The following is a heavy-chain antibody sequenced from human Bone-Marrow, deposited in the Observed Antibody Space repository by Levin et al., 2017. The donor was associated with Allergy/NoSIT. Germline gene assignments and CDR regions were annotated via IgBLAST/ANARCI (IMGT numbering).Heavy chain of an antibody. D-gene: IGHD2-2*01. Sequence: GGSLRLSCAASGFTFSNYGMHWVRQAPGKGLEWVAVISYDGSYEYFADSVKGRFTISRDNSKNTMYLQMNSLRAEDTALYYCAGPDIVVVPAALAYWGQGTLVTVSS. V-gene: IGHV3-30*03. CDR1: GFTFSNYG. J-gene: IGHJ4*02. CDR3: AGPDIVVVPAALAY. CDR2: ISYDGSYE.